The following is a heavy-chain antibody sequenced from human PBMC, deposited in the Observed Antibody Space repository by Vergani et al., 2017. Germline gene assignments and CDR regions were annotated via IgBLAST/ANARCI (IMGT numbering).Heavy chain of an antibody. V-gene: IGHV3-33*01. CDR3: ARDLQQLEVDY. CDR1: GFTFSSYG. D-gene: IGHD6-13*01. CDR2: IWYDGSNQ. Sequence: QVQLVESGGGVVQPGRSLRLSCAASGFTFSSYGMHWVRQAPGKGLEWVALIWYDGSNQYYADSVKGRFTISRDNSNNTLYLQMNSLRAEDTAVYYFARDLQQLEVDYWGQGTLVTVSS. J-gene: IGHJ4*02.